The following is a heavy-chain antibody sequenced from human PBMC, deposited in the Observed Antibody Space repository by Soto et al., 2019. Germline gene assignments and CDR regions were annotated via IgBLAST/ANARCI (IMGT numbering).Heavy chain of an antibody. J-gene: IGHJ4*02. V-gene: IGHV2-70*13. CDR1: GFTLGTTGLS. CDR2: IDWDGDR. Sequence: SGPTLVNPTQTLTLTCTFSGFTLGTTGLSVNWIRQAPGKALEWLAVIDWDGDRFYSASLKTRLSISKDTSKNEVVLTMTNMDPVVTATYFCARSQGGMLYNYYFDFWGQGTLVTVSS. D-gene: IGHD2-8*01. CDR3: ARSQGGMLYNYYFDF.